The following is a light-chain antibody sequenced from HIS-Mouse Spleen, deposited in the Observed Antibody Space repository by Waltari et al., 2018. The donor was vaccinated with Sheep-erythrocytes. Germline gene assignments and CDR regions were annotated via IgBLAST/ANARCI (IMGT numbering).Light chain of an antibody. J-gene: IGKJ1*01. V-gene: IGKV2-28*01. CDR1: QSLLHSNGYNY. CDR3: MQALQTPWT. CDR2: LGS. Sequence: DIVMTQSPLSLPVTPGKPASNSCRSSQSLLHSNGYNYLDWYLQKPGQSPQLLIYLGSNRASGVPDRFSGSGSGTDFTLKISRVEAEDVGVYYCMQALQTPWTFGQGTKVEIK.